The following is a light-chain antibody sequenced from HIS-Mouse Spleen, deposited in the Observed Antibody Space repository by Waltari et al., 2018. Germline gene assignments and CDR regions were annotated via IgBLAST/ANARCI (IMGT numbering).Light chain of an antibody. J-gene: IGLJ3*02. CDR3: SSYTSSSTV. Sequence: QSALTQPASVSGSPGQSITISCTGTRSDVGGYTYVSWYQPHPGKAPKPMIYEVSNRPSGVSNRFSGSKSGNTASLTISGLQAEDEADYYCSSYTSSSTVFGGGTKLTVL. CDR1: RSDVGGYTY. V-gene: IGLV2-14*01. CDR2: EVS.